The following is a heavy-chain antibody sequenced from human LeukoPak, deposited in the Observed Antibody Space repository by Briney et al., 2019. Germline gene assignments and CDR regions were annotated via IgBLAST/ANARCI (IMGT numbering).Heavy chain of an antibody. V-gene: IGHV3-74*01. CDR2: INGDGSTT. CDR1: GFTFSRYW. J-gene: IGHJ1*01. D-gene: IGHD3-22*01. Sequence: QPGGSLRLSCAASGFTFSRYWMHWVRQAPRKGLVWVSRINGDGSTTSYADSVKGGFTISRDNAKNTLYLQMNSLRAEDTAVYYCATGNYYDSRGYYTFGHWGQGTLVTVSS. CDR3: ATGNYYDSRGYYTFGH.